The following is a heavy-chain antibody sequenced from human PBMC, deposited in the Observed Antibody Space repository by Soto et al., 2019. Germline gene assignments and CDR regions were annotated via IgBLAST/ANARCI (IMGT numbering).Heavy chain of an antibody. CDR2: IYYSGST. D-gene: IGHD4-17*01. Sequence: PSETLSLTCTVSGGSISSYYWSWIRQPPGKGLEWIGYIYYSGSTNYNPSLKSRVTISVDTSKNQFSLKLSSVTAADTAVYYCARTYGDYPFVFQHWGQGTLVTVSS. CDR3: ARTYGDYPFVFQH. V-gene: IGHV4-59*01. CDR1: GGSISSYY. J-gene: IGHJ1*01.